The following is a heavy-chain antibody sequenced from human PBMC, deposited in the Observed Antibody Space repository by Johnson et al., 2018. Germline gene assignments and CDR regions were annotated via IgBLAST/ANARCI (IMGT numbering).Heavy chain of an antibody. Sequence: VQLVESGGGLVQPGGSLRLSCAASGFTFSSYAMTWVRQAPGKGLEWVSAISGSGGSTYYADSGKGRFTTSRDNSKSTLYLQMNSLRAEDTAGYYCAKEGHYYDSSGYSYVAYFQHWGQGTLVTGSS. CDR2: ISGSGGST. D-gene: IGHD3-22*01. V-gene: IGHV3-23*04. J-gene: IGHJ1*01. CDR1: GFTFSSYA. CDR3: AKEGHYYDSSGYSYVAYFQH.